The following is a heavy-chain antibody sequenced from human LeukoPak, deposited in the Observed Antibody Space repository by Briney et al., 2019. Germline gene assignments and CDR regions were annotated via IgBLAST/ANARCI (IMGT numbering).Heavy chain of an antibody. CDR2: ITSGGGYT. CDR3: ARGHYDVLTSSYKWTPDY. D-gene: IGHD3-9*01. CDR1: GFTFSTYN. J-gene: IGHJ4*02. V-gene: IGHV3-21*06. Sequence: GGSLRLSCAASGFTFSTYNMNWVRQAPGKGLEWVSSITSGGGYTYYADSVKGRFTTSRDNAKNSLSLRLDSLRAEDTAVYYCARGHYDVLTSSYKWTPDYWGQGTLSPSP.